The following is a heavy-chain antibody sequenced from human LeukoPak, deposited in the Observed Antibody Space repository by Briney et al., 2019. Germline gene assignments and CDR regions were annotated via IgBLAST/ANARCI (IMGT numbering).Heavy chain of an antibody. CDR2: ISWNSGSI. Sequence: PGRSLRLSCAASGFTFDDYAMHWVRQAPGKGLEWVSGISWNSGSIGYADSVKGRFTISRDNAKNSLYLQMNSLRAEDTALYYCAKGRWELLRSEYFDYWGQGTLVTVSS. V-gene: IGHV3-9*01. D-gene: IGHD1-26*01. J-gene: IGHJ4*02. CDR1: GFTFDDYA. CDR3: AKGRWELLRSEYFDY.